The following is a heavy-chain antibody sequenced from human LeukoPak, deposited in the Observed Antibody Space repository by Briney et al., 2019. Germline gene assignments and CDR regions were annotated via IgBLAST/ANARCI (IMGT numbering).Heavy chain of an antibody. J-gene: IGHJ4*02. Sequence: PGGSLRLSCAASGFTFSNYAMHWVGQAPGKGLEWVAVISYDGSNKYYADPVKGRFTISRDNSKNTLYLQMNSLRAEDTAVYYCARDRFPYCSSTSCYSDQWGQGTLVTVSS. V-gene: IGHV3-30-3*01. CDR1: GFTFSNYA. D-gene: IGHD2-2*01. CDR2: ISYDGSNK. CDR3: ARDRFPYCSSTSCYSDQ.